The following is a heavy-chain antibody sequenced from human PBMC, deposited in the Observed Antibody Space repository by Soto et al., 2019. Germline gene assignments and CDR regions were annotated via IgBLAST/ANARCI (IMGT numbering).Heavy chain of an antibody. CDR2: ISGDGSRT. J-gene: IGHJ4*02. CDR3: AKAWGHIVVVVAATPVGFDY. Sequence: PGGSLRLSCAASGFTFSSYAMSWVRQAPGEGLEWVSVISGDGSRTFYADSVKGRFTISRDNSKNTLYLQMHSLRAEDTAGYYCAKAWGHIVVVVAATPVGFDYWGQRTLVTVSS. D-gene: IGHD2-15*01. V-gene: IGHV3-23*01. CDR1: GFTFSSYA.